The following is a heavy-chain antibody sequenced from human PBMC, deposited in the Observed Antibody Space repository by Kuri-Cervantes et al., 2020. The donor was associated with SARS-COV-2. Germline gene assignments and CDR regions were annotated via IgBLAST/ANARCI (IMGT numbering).Heavy chain of an antibody. Sequence: SETLSLTCTVSGGSISSSSYYWSWIRQPPGKGLEWIGYIYYSGSTNYNPSLKSRVTMSVDTSKNQFSLKLSSVTAADTAVYYCTRDPGIAVAGGFDYWGQGTLVTVSS. CDR2: IYYSGST. D-gene: IGHD6-19*01. CDR1: GGSISSSSYY. V-gene: IGHV4-61*01. CDR3: TRDPGIAVAGGFDY. J-gene: IGHJ4*02.